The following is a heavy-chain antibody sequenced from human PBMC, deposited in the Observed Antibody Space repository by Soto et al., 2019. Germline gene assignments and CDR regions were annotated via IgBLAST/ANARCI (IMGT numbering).Heavy chain of an antibody. J-gene: IGHJ5*02. CDR3: ARKIRPYYYDGGAHGGFAP. Sequence: QAQLVQSGAEVKRPGASVKVSCTASGYTFTGYGIAWVRQAPGQGLEWMGWISANNGKTDYAQTLQGRAPRTTNTPTTTAYRERGGLRSDDTAIYYWARKIRPYYYDGGAHGGFAPGGQEPLVPVPS. V-gene: IGHV1-18*04. D-gene: IGHD3-22*01. CDR1: GYTFTGYG. CDR2: ISANNGKT.